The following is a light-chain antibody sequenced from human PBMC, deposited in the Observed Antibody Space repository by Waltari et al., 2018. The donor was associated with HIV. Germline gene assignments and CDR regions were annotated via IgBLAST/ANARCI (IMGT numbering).Light chain of an antibody. CDR3: QQTYSVSVP. J-gene: IGKJ5*01. V-gene: IGKV1-39*01. CDR1: QHIKTL. CDR2: GVS. Sequence: QLTQTPSSLSASLGNKVTITFRASQHIKTLVNGYQMRPGKAPRLLIYGVSGLPAGVPSRFTGGGSGADLTLTINNLQPEDFASYFCQQTYSVSVPLGPGTRVEI.